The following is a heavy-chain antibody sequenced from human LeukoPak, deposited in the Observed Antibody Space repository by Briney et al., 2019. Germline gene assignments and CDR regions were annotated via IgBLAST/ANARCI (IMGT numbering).Heavy chain of an antibody. D-gene: IGHD1-14*01. CDR2: VNGDGTGT. J-gene: IGHJ4*02. Sequence: PGGSLRLSCAASGFTFSSSWMHWVRHAPGKGLIWVSRVNGDGTGTIYADSVKGRFTISRDNAKNTLYLQMNRLRAEDTAVYYCARYADGMFYWGQGTLVTVSS. CDR3: ARYADGMFY. V-gene: IGHV3-74*01. CDR1: GFTFSSSW.